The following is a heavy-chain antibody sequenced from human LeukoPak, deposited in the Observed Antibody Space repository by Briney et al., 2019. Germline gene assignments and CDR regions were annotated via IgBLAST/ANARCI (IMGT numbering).Heavy chain of an antibody. Sequence: GASVKVSCKASGYTFSNFDITWVRQAAGQGPEWMGWMNPELGSTGYAQKFQGRVTMTRDNSKSTAYMELISLRLEDSAIYYCTRAIRHQLLSDYWGQGTLVTLSS. CDR1: GYTFSNFD. D-gene: IGHD5-12*01. V-gene: IGHV1-8*01. CDR2: MNPELGST. J-gene: IGHJ4*02. CDR3: TRAIRHQLLSDY.